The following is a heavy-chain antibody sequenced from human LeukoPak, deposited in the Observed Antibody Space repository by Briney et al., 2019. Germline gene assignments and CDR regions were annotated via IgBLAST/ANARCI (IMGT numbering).Heavy chain of an antibody. V-gene: IGHV4-39*01. CDR2: IYYSGST. CDR3: ARLIQWERVNY. J-gene: IGHJ4*02. D-gene: IGHD1-26*01. CDR1: GGSISSSGYY. Sequence: PSETLSLTCTVSGGSISSSGYYWGWIRQPPGKGLEWIASIYYSGSTYYNPSLKSRVTISVDTSKNQLSLKLSSLTSADTAVYYCARLIQWERVNYWGQGTLVTVSS.